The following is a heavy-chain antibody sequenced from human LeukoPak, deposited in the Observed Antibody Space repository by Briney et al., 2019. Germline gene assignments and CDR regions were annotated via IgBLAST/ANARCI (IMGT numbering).Heavy chain of an antibody. CDR2: ISSSSSYI. J-gene: IGHJ4*02. V-gene: IGHV3-21*01. D-gene: IGHD6-13*01. CDR1: GFTFSSYS. Sequence: GGSLRLSCAASGFTFSSYSMNWVRQAPGKGLEWVSSISSSSSYIYYADSVKGRFTISRDNAKNSLYLQMNSLRAEDTAVYYCARPCGRAGYSSSWEFDYWGQGTLVTVSS. CDR3: ARPCGRAGYSSSWEFDY.